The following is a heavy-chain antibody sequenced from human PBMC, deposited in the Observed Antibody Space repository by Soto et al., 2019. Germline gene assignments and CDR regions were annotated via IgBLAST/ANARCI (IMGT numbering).Heavy chain of an antibody. CDR2: IYYSGST. J-gene: IGHJ6*03. D-gene: IGHD3-10*01. Sequence: QVQLQESGPGLVKPSQTLSLTCTVSGGSISSGGYYWSWIRQHPGKGLEWIGYIYYSGSTYYNPSLKSRLTLSVDPSKNQLSLKLSSVTAADTAVYYCARMGGSVSYYNYYYYMDFWGKGTTVTVSS. CDR3: ARMGGSVSYYNYYYYMDF. CDR1: GGSISSGGYY. V-gene: IGHV4-31*03.